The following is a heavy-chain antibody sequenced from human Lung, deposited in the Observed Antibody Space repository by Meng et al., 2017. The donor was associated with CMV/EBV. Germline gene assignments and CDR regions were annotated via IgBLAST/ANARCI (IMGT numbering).Heavy chain of an antibody. J-gene: IGHJ6*02. CDR2: IYYSGST. CDR3: ARDLGYCSSTSCYYYYGMDV. CDR1: GGSISSYY. V-gene: IGHV4-59*01. D-gene: IGHD2-2*01. Sequence: SXTXSLXCTVSGGSISSYYWSWIRQPPGKGLEWIGYIYYSGSTNYNPSLKSRVTISVDTSKNQFSLKLSSVTAADTAVYYCARDLGYCSSTSCYYYYGMDVXGQGXTVPSP.